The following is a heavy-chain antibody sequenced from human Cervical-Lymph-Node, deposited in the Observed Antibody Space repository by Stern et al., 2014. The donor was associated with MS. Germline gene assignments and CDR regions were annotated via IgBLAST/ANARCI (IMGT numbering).Heavy chain of an antibody. J-gene: IGHJ4*02. D-gene: IGHD4/OR15-4a*01. CDR3: ARTSYGANSLQLDF. CDR1: GYNFTNYF. V-gene: IGHV1-46*01. CDR2: INPSDGGR. Sequence: QVQLVESGAEVTKPGASVKVSCKTSGYNFTNYFIHWVRQAPGAGLEWMGIINPSDGGRRYAQKYQGRITLTRDGSTTTVYMEISSLTSSDTAVYYCARTSYGANSLQLDFWGQGTLVTVS.